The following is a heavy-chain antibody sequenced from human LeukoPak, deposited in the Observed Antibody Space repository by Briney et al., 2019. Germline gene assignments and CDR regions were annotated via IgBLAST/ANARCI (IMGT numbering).Heavy chain of an antibody. Sequence: SETLSLTCTVSGGSVSTYYWNWIRQPAGKGLEWIGRTYTSGSSNYNPSLKSRVTISVDTSKNQFSLKLSSVTAADTAVYYCAYGAQGAFDIWGQGTMVTVSS. D-gene: IGHD4-17*01. J-gene: IGHJ3*02. CDR1: GGSVSTYY. V-gene: IGHV4-4*07. CDR2: TYTSGSS. CDR3: AYGAQGAFDI.